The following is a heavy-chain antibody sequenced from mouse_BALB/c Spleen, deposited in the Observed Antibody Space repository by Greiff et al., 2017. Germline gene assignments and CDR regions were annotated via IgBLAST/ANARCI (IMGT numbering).Heavy chain of an antibody. CDR3: ARGKVYDGYYIYAMDY. D-gene: IGHD2-3*01. V-gene: IGHV5-6-5*01. Sequence: EVKLMESGGGLVKPGGSLKLSCAASGFTFSSYAMSWVRQTPEKRLEWVASISSGGSTYYPDSVKGRFTISRDNARNILYLQMSSLRSEDTAMYYCARGKVYDGYYIYAMDYWGQGTSVTVSS. CDR2: ISSGGST. CDR1: GFTFSSYA. J-gene: IGHJ4*01.